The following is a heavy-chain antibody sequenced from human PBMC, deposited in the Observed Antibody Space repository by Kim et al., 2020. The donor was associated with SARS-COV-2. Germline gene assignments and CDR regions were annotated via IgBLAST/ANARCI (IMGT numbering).Heavy chain of an antibody. CDR3: ARTVVVVPAAIFNPYYYYYMDV. J-gene: IGHJ6*03. CDR1: GGSFSGYY. V-gene: IGHV4-34*01. CDR2: INHSGST. Sequence: SETLSLTCAVYGGSFSGYYWSWIRQPPGKGLEWIGEINHSGSTNYNPSLKSRVTISVDTSKNQFSLKLSSVTAADTAVYYCARTVVVVPAAIFNPYYYYYMDVWGKRTTVTVSS. D-gene: IGHD2-2*01.